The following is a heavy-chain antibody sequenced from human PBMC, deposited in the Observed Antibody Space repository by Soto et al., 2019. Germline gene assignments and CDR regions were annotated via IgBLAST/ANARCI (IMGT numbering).Heavy chain of an antibody. CDR3: ATGIAAAGPQVCDY. CDR1: GYTLTELS. J-gene: IGHJ4*02. V-gene: IGHV1-24*01. Sequence: GASVKVSCKVSGYTLTELSMHWPRQAPGKGLEWMGTFDPEIGETVYAQKFRGRVTMTEDTSTDTAYMELSSQRSEDIAVYYCATGIAAAGPQVCDYWGQGTLVTVAS. CDR2: FDPEIGET. D-gene: IGHD6-25*01.